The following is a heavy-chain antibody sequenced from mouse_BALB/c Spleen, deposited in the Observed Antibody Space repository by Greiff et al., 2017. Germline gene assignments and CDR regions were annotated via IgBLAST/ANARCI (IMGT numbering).Heavy chain of an antibody. V-gene: IGHV10-1*02. CDR1: GFTFNTYA. J-gene: IGHJ4*01. Sequence: EVMLVESGGGLVQPKGSLKLSCAASGFTFNTYAMNWVRQAPGKGLEWVARIRSKSNNYATYYADSVKDRFTISRDDSQSMLYLQMNNLKTEDTAMYYCVRHGGDGYYGSSLYAMDYWGQGTSVTVSS. D-gene: IGHD1-1*01. CDR2: IRSKSNNYAT. CDR3: VRHGGDGYYGSSLYAMDY.